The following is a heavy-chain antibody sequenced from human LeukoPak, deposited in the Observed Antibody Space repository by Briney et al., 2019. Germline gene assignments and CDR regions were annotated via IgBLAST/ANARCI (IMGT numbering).Heavy chain of an antibody. CDR1: GYSFSAYY. V-gene: IGHV1-2*02. CDR3: ARDYSGSYYGGQDY. J-gene: IGHJ4*02. D-gene: IGHD1-26*01. Sequence: ASVKVSCKASGYSFSAYYMHRVRQAPGQGLEWMGWINPNSGGTNYAQKFQGRVTMTRDTSISTAYMELSRLRSDDTAIYYCARDYSGSYYGGQDYWGQGTLVTVSS. CDR2: INPNSGGT.